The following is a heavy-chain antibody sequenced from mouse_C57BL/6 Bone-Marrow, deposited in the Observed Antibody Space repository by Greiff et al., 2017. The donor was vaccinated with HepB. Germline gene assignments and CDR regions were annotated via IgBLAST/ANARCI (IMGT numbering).Heavy chain of an antibody. D-gene: IGHD1-1*01. CDR1: GFTFTDYY. CDR3: ARYGGSSLDY. J-gene: IGHJ2*01. V-gene: IGHV7-3*01. Sequence: DVKLVESGGGLVQPGGSLSLSCAASGFTFTDYYMSWVRQPPGKALEWLGFIRNKANGYTTEYSASVKGRFTISRDNSQSILYLQMNALRAEDSATYYCARYGGSSLDYWGQGTTLTVSS. CDR2: IRNKANGYTT.